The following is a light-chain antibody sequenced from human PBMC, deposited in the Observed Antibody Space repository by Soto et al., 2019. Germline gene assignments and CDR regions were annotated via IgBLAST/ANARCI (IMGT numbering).Light chain of an antibody. CDR3: QQSYRIPLT. J-gene: IGKJ4*01. Sequence: SVLTQSPPTLSLYPGEKATLSCMASQSVSSYLAWYQQKPGQAPRLLIYDASNRATGIPARFSGSGSGTDFTLTISSLQSEDFAVYYCQQSYRIPLTSAG. V-gene: IGKV3-11*01. CDR2: DAS. CDR1: QSVSSY.